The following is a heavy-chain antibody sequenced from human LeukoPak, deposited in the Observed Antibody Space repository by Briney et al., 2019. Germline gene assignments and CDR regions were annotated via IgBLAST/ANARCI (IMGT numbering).Heavy chain of an antibody. CDR3: IKRTGGSGDY. D-gene: IGHD6-19*01. CDR2: IKSKTDGGTT. J-gene: IGHJ4*02. Sequence: GGSLRLSCAASGFTFSNAWMSWVRQAPGKGLEWVGRIKSKTDGGTTDYAAPVKNRFTISRDDSKNTLYLQMNSLKTEDTAVYYCIKRTGGSGDYWGQGTLVTVSS. V-gene: IGHV3-15*01. CDR1: GFTFSNAW.